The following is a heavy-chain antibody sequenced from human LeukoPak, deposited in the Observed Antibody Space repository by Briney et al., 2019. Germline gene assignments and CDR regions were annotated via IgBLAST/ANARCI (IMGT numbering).Heavy chain of an antibody. CDR2: ISGSGGST. V-gene: IGHV3-23*01. CDR3: AKDPLWFGEPYYFDY. D-gene: IGHD3-10*01. Sequence: GGSLRLSCAASGFTFSSYAMSWVRQAPGKGVEWVSGISGSGGSTYYADSVKGRFTISRDNSKNTLYLQMNSLRAEDTAVYYCAKDPLWFGEPYYFDYWGQGTLVTVSS. CDR1: GFTFSSYA. J-gene: IGHJ4*02.